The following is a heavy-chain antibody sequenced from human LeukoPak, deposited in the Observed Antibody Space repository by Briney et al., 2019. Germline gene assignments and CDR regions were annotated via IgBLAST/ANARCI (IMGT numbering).Heavy chain of an antibody. V-gene: IGHV4-59*01. Sequence: SSETLSLTCIVSGASIRDYYWTWIRQPPGKGLEWIGYISYSGSTNYSPSLKSRVTMSLDTSKNQFSLKLTSVTAADTAVYYCATGWAYHDYWGQGTLVADSS. J-gene: IGHJ4*02. CDR2: ISYSGST. CDR3: ATGWAYHDY. D-gene: IGHD6-19*01. CDR1: GASIRDYY.